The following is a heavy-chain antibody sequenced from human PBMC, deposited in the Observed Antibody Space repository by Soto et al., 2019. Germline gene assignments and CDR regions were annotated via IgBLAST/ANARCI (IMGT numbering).Heavy chain of an antibody. CDR3: ASYCSGGSCYPGMYV. D-gene: IGHD2-15*01. J-gene: IGHJ6*02. CDR1: GFTFSSYS. Sequence: PGGSLRLSCAASGFTFSSYSMNWVRQAPGKGLEWVSYISSSSSTIYYADSVKGRFTISRDNAKNSLYLQMNSLRDEDTAVYYCASYCSGGSCYPGMYVWGQGTTVTVSS. V-gene: IGHV3-48*02. CDR2: ISSSSSTI.